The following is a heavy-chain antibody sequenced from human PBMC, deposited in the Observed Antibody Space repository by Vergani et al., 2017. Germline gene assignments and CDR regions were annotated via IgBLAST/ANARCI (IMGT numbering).Heavy chain of an antibody. D-gene: IGHD2-15*01. Sequence: QVQLQESGPGLVKSSQTLSLTCTVSGGSISSYYWSWIRQPPGKGLEWIGYIYYSGSTNYNPSLKSRVTISVDTSKNQFSLKLSSVTAADTAVYYCARSRPYCTSGSCPAIWGQGTLVTVSS. CDR3: ARSRPYCTSGSCPAI. CDR2: IYYSGST. J-gene: IGHJ4*02. CDR1: GGSISSYY. V-gene: IGHV4-59*01.